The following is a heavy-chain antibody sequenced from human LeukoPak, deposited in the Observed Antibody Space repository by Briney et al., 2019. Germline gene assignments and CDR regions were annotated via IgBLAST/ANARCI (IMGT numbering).Heavy chain of an antibody. CDR3: ATPSYCSSTSCSYHDAFDI. CDR2: IYTSGST. V-gene: IGHV4-4*07. CDR1: GGSISSYY. J-gene: IGHJ3*02. D-gene: IGHD2-2*01. Sequence: SETLSLTCTVSGGSISSYYWSWIRQPAGKGLEWIGRIYTSGSTNYNPSLKSRVTMSVDTSKNQFSLKLSSVTAADTAVYYCATPSYCSSTSCSYHDAFDIWGQGTMVTVSS.